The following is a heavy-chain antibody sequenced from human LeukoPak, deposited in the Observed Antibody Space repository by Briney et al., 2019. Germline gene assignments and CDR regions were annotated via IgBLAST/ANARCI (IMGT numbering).Heavy chain of an antibody. CDR1: GYTFTKCY. V-gene: IGHV1-46*01. CDR2: INPSGGST. D-gene: IGHD5-24*01. CDR3: ARDQRTDYNYLPGY. J-gene: IGHJ4*02. Sequence: GASVKVSCKASGYTFTKCYMHWVRQAPGQGLEWMGMINPSGGSTDYAQNFQGRVTMTRDTSTSTVYMELSSLRSEDTAVYYCARDQRTDYNYLPGYWGQGTLVTVSS.